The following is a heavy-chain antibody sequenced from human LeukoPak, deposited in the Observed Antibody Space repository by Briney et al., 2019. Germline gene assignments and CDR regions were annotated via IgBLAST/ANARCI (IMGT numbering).Heavy chain of an antibody. Sequence: SETLSLTCAVYGGSFSGYYWSWIRQPPGKGLEWIGEINHSGSTNYNPSLKSRVTISVDTSKNQFSLKLSSVTAADTAVYYCARSRMGYSSSWYYGRVDYWGQGTLVTVSS. CDR2: INHSGST. CDR1: GGSFSGYY. V-gene: IGHV4-34*01. D-gene: IGHD6-13*01. J-gene: IGHJ4*02. CDR3: ARSRMGYSSSWYYGRVDY.